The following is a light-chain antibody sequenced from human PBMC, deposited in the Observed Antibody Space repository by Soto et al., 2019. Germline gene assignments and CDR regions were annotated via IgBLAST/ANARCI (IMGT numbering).Light chain of an antibody. Sequence: QSVLTQPASLSGSPGQSITISCTGTSSDVGSYKLVSWFQQHPGKAPKLMIYEGSKRPSGVSNRFSGSKSGNTASLTISWLQAEDEADYYCCSYASSSTYVFGTGTKVTVL. CDR3: CSYASSSTYV. CDR1: SSDVGSYKL. CDR2: EGS. J-gene: IGLJ1*01. V-gene: IGLV2-23*01.